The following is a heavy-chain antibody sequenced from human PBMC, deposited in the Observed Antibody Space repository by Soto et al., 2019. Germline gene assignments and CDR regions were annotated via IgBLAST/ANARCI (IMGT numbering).Heavy chain of an antibody. D-gene: IGHD1-26*01. CDR2: ISAYNGNT. V-gene: IGHV1-18*01. CDR3: AVPDASGSRRGDY. J-gene: IGHJ4*02. Sequence: ASVKVSCKASGYTFTSYGISWVRQAPGQGLEWMGWISAYNGNTNYAQKLQGRVTMTTDTSTSTAYVELRSLRSDDTAVYYCAVPDASGSRRGDYWGQGTLVTVSS. CDR1: GYTFTSYG.